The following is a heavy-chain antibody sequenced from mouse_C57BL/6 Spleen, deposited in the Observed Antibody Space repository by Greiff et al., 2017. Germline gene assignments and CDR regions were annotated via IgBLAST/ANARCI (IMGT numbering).Heavy chain of an antibody. CDR1: GYSITSGYY. D-gene: IGHD2-4*01. V-gene: IGHV3-6*01. Sequence: EVKLVESGPGLVKPSQSLSLTCSVTGYSITSGYYWNWIRQFPGNKLEWMGYISYDGSNNYNPSLKNRISITRDTSKHQFFLKLNSVTTEDTATYYCARDDYDEAYWGQGTLVTVSA. CDR2: ISYDGSN. J-gene: IGHJ3*01. CDR3: ARDDYDEAY.